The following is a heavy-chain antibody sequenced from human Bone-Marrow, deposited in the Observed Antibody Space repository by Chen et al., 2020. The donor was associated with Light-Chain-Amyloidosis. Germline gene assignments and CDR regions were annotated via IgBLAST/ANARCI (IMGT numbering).Heavy chain of an antibody. J-gene: IGHJ5*02. CDR3: ARRSYGGPDR. D-gene: IGHD4-17*01. CDR1: GFAFSNYG. V-gene: IGHV3-48*01. Sequence: EVQLVESGGGLVQPGGSLRPSCSASGFAFSNYGMNWVRQAPGKGLEWISYISGSSSAISYADSVNGRFTISRDNAKNSLSLQMNSLRAEDTAIYYCARRSYGGPDRWGQGTLVTVSS. CDR2: ISGSSSAI.